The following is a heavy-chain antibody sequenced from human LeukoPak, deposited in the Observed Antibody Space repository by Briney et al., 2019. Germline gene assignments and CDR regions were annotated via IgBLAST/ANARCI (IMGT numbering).Heavy chain of an antibody. CDR3: ARSELLWFGGVNSGFDY. Sequence: SETLSLTCTVSGASIISYYWSWIRQPPGKGLEWIGYIYYSGSTNYNPSLKSRVTISLDTSKNQFSLKLSSVTAADTAVYYCARSELLWFGGVNSGFDYWGQGTLVTVSS. V-gene: IGHV4-59*01. J-gene: IGHJ4*02. D-gene: IGHD3-10*01. CDR2: IYYSGST. CDR1: GASIISYY.